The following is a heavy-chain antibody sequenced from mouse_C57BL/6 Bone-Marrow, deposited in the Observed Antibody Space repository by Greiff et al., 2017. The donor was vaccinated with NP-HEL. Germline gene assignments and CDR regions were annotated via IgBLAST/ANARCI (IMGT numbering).Heavy chain of an antibody. V-gene: IGHV1-81*01. CDR3: ARRGSRAWFAY. Sequence: QVHVKQSGAELARPGASVKLSCKASGYTFTSYGISWVKQRTGQGLEWIGEIYPRSGNTYYNEKFKGKATLTADKSSSTAYMELRSLTSEDSAVYFCARRGSRAWFAYWGQGTLVTVSA. D-gene: IGHD1-1*01. CDR2: IYPRSGNT. J-gene: IGHJ3*01. CDR1: GYTFTSYG.